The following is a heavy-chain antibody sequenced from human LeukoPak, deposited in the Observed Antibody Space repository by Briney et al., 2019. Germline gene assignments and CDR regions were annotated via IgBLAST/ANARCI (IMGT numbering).Heavy chain of an antibody. CDR1: GYTFTDYY. J-gene: IGHJ4*02. CDR2: VDPEDGET. CDR3: ATGYPDDY. Sequence: GASVKVSCKASGYTFTDYYMRWVQQAPGKGLEWMGRVDPEDGETIYAEKFQGRVTITADTSTDTAYMELSSLRSEDTAVYYCATGYPDDYWGQGTLVTVSS. D-gene: IGHD1-1*01. V-gene: IGHV1-69-2*01.